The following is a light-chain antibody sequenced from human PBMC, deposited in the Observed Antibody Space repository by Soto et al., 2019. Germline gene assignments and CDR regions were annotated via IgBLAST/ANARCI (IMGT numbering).Light chain of an antibody. Sequence: EIVLTQSPATLSLSPGERATLSCRASQSVSSYLAWYQQKPGQAPRLLIYDASNRATGIPARFSGSGSGTXXXXXXXXXXXXXXAVYYCQQRSNWPPATFGPGTKVDIK. J-gene: IGKJ3*01. CDR3: QQRSNWPPAT. CDR2: DAS. CDR1: QSVSSY. V-gene: IGKV3-11*01.